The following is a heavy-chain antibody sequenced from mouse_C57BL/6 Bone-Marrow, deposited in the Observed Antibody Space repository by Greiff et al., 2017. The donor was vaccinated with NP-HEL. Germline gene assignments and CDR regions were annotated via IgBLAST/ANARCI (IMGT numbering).Heavy chain of an antibody. D-gene: IGHD3-2*02. CDR1: GYTFTSYW. Sequence: QVQLQQPGTELVKPGASVKLSCKASGYTFTSYWMHWVKQRPGHGLEWIGNINPSNGGTTYNEKFKSKATLTVDKSSSTAYMQLSSLTSEDSAVYYCARGTAQATRAMDYWGQGTSVTVSS. V-gene: IGHV1-53*01. J-gene: IGHJ4*01. CDR3: ARGTAQATRAMDY. CDR2: INPSNGGT.